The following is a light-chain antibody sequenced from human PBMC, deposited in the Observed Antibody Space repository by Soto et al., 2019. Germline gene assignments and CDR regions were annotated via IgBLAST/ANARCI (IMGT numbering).Light chain of an antibody. CDR3: QQLNTLPFT. CDR1: QTISSW. CDR2: KAS. J-gene: IGKJ5*01. Sequence: DIQMTQSPSTLSASVRDRVTITCRASQTISSWLAWFQQGPGRAPKFLIYKASSLKNGVPLRFSGSGSGTEFTLTISGLLPEDFATYHCQQLNTLPFTFGQGTRLEIK. V-gene: IGKV1-5*03.